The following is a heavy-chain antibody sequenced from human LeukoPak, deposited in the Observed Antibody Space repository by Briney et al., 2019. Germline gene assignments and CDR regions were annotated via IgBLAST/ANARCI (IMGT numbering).Heavy chain of an antibody. Sequence: SETLSLTCAVYGGSFSGYYWSWIRQPPGKGLEWIGEINHSGSTNYNPSLKSRVTMSVDTSKNQFSLKLSSVTAADTAVYYCARGTVVVPAATTPGAFDIWGQGTMVTVSS. CDR2: INHSGST. V-gene: IGHV4-34*01. J-gene: IGHJ3*02. D-gene: IGHD2-2*01. CDR1: GGSFSGYY. CDR3: ARGTVVVPAATTPGAFDI.